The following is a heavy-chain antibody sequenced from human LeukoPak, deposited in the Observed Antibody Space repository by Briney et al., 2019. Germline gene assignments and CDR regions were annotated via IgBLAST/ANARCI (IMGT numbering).Heavy chain of an antibody. CDR2: IYSGGST. J-gene: IGHJ4*02. CDR1: GFTVSSNY. D-gene: IGHD5-12*01. Sequence: GGSLRLSCAASGFTVSSNYMSWVRQAPGKGLEWVSVIYSGGSTYYADSVKGRFTISRDNSKNTLYLQMNSLRAEDTAVYYCARGYSGPAGSDYWGQGTLVTVSS. CDR3: ARGYSGPAGSDY. V-gene: IGHV3-66*01.